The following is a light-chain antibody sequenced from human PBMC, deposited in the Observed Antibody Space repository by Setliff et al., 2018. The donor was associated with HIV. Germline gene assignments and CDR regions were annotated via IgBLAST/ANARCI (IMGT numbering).Light chain of an antibody. Sequence: QSVLTQPPSVSAAPGQKVTISCSGSKSNIGDNFVSWYQKLPGTAPKLLIYENNKRPSGIPDRFSGSKSGTSATLDITGLQTGDEADYYCGTWDSRLSANWVFGGGT. V-gene: IGLV1-51*02. CDR1: KSNIGDNF. CDR3: GTWDSRLSANWV. CDR2: ENN. J-gene: IGLJ3*02.